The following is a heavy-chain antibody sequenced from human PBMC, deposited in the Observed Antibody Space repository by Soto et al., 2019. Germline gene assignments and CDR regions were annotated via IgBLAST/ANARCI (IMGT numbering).Heavy chain of an antibody. CDR3: AKDPVGYCSGGSCSPFDY. CDR2: ISGSGGST. CDR1: GFTFSSYA. D-gene: IGHD2-15*01. J-gene: IGHJ4*02. V-gene: IGHV3-23*01. Sequence: EVQLLESGGGLVQPGGSPRLSCAASGFTFSSYAMSWVRQAPGKGLEWVSAISGSGGSTYYADSVKGRFTISRDNSKNTLYLQMNSLRAEDTAVYYCAKDPVGYCSGGSCSPFDYWGQGTLVTVSS.